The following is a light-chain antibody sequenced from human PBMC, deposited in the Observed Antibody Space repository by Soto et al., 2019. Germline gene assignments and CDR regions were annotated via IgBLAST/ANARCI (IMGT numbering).Light chain of an antibody. V-gene: IGLV2-8*02. CDR2: EVS. J-gene: IGLJ1*01. CDR3: SSYAGSNNLV. Sequence: QSALTQPPSASRSPGQSVTIFSAGTSSDVGGYNYVSWYQQHPGKAPKLMIYEVSKRPSGVPDRFSGSKSGNTASLTVSGLEAEDEADYYYSSYAGSNNLVFGTGTKLTVL. CDR1: SSDVGGYNY.